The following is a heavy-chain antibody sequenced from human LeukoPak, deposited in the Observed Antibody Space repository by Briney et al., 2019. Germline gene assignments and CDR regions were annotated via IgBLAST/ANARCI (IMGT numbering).Heavy chain of an antibody. J-gene: IGHJ4*02. D-gene: IGHD5-24*01. V-gene: IGHV3-73*01. Sequence: GGSLRLSCADPGVTFSGSAMHWVRQASGEGLEWVGRIRSKANSYATAYAASVKGRFTISRDDSKNTAYLQMNSLKTEDTAVYYCTRRGDGYNRDWGQGTLVTVSS. CDR1: GVTFSGSA. CDR3: TRRGDGYNRD. CDR2: IRSKANSYAT.